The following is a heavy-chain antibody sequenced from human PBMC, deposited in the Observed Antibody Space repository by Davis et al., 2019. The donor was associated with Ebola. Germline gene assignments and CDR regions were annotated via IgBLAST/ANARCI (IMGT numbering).Heavy chain of an antibody. Sequence: ETLSLTCAVYGGSFSGYYWSWIRQPPGKGLEWIGEINHSGSTNYNPSLKSRVTISVDTSKNQFSLKLSSVTAADTAVYYCARGLGGYNDPFDYWGQGTLVTVSS. J-gene: IGHJ4*02. CDR3: ARGLGGYNDPFDY. CDR2: INHSGST. CDR1: GGSFSGYY. V-gene: IGHV4-34*01. D-gene: IGHD5-24*01.